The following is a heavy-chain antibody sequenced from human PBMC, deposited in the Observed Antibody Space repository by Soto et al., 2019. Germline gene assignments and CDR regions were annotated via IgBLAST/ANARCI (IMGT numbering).Heavy chain of an antibody. CDR3: AKDSRYLPGGSTTFDAFDI. Sequence: GGSLRLSCAASGFTFSSYGMHWVRQAPGKGLEWVAVISYDGSNKYYADSVKGRFTISRDNSKNTLYLQMNSLRAEDTAVYDCAKDSRYLPGGSTTFDAFDIWGQGTMVTVSS. CDR1: GFTFSSYG. J-gene: IGHJ3*02. CDR2: ISYDGSNK. V-gene: IGHV3-30*18. D-gene: IGHD3-16*01.